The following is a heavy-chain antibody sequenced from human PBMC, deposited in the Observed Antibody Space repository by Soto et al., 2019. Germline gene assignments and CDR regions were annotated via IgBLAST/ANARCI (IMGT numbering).Heavy chain of an antibody. J-gene: IGHJ5*01. V-gene: IGHV3-30*02. CDR3: AKDGGEGHCSGGSCYTSNWFDS. Sequence: DSVKGRFTISRDSSRNTVYLQMNSLTTEDTALYYCAKDGGEGHCSGGSCYTSNWFDSWGQGTLVTVSS. D-gene: IGHD2-15*01.